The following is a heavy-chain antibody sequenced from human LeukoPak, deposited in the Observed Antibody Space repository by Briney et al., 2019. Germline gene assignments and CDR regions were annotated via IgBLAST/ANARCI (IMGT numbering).Heavy chain of an antibody. D-gene: IGHD2-21*02. V-gene: IGHV4-34*01. CDR1: GGSFSGYY. Sequence: PSETLSLTCAVYGGSFSGYYWSWIRQPPGKGLEWIGEINHSGSTNYDPSLKSRVTISVDTSKNQFSLKLSSVTAADTAVYYCVVTAALGYYMDVWGKGTTVTVSS. J-gene: IGHJ6*03. CDR2: INHSGST. CDR3: VVTAALGYYMDV.